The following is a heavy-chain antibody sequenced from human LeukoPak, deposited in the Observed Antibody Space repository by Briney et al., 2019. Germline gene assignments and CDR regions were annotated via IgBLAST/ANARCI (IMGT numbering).Heavy chain of an antibody. CDR3: ARPRHGYCSSTSCYAPFDY. D-gene: IGHD2-2*01. CDR1: GGSFSGYY. CDR2: INHSGST. Sequence: SETLSLTCAVYGGSFSGYYWSWIRQPPGKGLEWIGEINHSGSTNYNPSLKSRVTTSVDTSKNQFSLKLSSVTAADTAVYYCARPRHGYCSSTSCYAPFDYWGQGTLVTVSS. V-gene: IGHV4-34*01. J-gene: IGHJ4*02.